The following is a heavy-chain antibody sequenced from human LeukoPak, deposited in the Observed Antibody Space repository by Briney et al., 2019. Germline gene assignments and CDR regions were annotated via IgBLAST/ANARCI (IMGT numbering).Heavy chain of an antibody. Sequence: GGSLRLSCVGSGFTFRSHAMSWVRQAPEKGLEFVSGIYENGGTTYYADSVKGRFSISRDNSKNTLYLQMNSLRAEDTALYHCARAVYYDFWSGSPDDAFDIWGQGTMVTVSS. J-gene: IGHJ3*02. CDR2: IYENGGTT. V-gene: IGHV3-23*01. CDR3: ARAVYYDFWSGSPDDAFDI. CDR1: GFTFRSHA. D-gene: IGHD3-3*01.